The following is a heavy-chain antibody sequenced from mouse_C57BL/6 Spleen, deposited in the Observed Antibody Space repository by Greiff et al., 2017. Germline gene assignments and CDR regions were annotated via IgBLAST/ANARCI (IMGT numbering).Heavy chain of an antibody. CDR3: ARDSSGHYAMDY. CDR2: ISYDGSN. Sequence: VQLQESGPGLVKPSQSLSLTCSVTGYSITSGYYWNWLRQFPGNKLEWMGYISYDGSNNYNPSLKNRISITRDTSKNQFFLKLNSVTTEDTATYYCARDSSGHYAMDYWGQGTSVTVSS. D-gene: IGHD3-2*02. J-gene: IGHJ4*01. V-gene: IGHV3-6*01. CDR1: GYSITSGYY.